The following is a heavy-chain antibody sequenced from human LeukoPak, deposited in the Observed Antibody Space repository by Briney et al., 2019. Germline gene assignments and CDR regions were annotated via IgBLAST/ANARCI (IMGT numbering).Heavy chain of an antibody. V-gene: IGHV1-46*01. CDR3: ARDNSVGGIAWWFDP. J-gene: IGHJ5*02. CDR1: GYTFINHW. Sequence: GASVKVSCKASGYTFINHWMHWVRQAPGQGLEWVGLINPTGTTTLYAQKLQGRITLTRDMSATTDYMELSSLTSEDTAVYYCARDNSVGGIAWWFDPWGQGTLVTVSS. CDR2: INPTGTTT. D-gene: IGHD1-26*01.